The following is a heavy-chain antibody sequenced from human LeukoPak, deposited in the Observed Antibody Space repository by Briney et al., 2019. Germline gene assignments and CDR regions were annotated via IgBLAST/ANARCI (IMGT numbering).Heavy chain of an antibody. CDR3: ARVSGWTYSYGYVDY. Sequence: SQTLSLTCTVSGGSISSGGYYWSWIRQPPGKGLEWIGYIRDSGDTIYHPSLKSRVTMSLDTSKKMFSLNLNSVTAADTAVYYCARVSGWTYSYGYVDYWGQGTLVTVSS. J-gene: IGHJ4*02. D-gene: IGHD5-18*01. CDR2: IRDSGDT. CDR1: GGSISSGGYY. V-gene: IGHV4-61*08.